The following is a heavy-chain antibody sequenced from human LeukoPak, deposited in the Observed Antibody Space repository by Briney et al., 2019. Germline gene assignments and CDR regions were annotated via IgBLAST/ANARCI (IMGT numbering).Heavy chain of an antibody. Sequence: GGSLRLSCAASGFTFSSYAMNWVRQAPGKGLEWVSAISGSGDSTYYADSVRGRFTISRDNAKNSLYLQMNSLRAEDTAVYYCAELGITMIGGVWGKGTTVTISS. CDR3: AELGITMIGGV. CDR1: GFTFSSYA. J-gene: IGHJ6*04. CDR2: ISGSGDST. V-gene: IGHV3-23*01. D-gene: IGHD3-10*02.